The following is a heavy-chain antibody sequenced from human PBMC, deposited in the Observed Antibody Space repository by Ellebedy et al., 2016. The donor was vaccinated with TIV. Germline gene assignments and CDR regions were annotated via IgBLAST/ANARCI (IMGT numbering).Heavy chain of an antibody. CDR2: ISSSGTTI. CDR3: VGEFCSNGVCYPDY. J-gene: IGHJ4*02. CDR1: AFTFSDYY. V-gene: IGHV3-11*01. Sequence: GESLKISXAASAFTFSDYYMRWIRQAPGKGLEWVSSISSSGTTIYYADSVKGRFTVSRDNAKNSLYLQMNSLRAEDTAVYYCVGEFCSNGVCYPDYWGQGTQVTVSS. D-gene: IGHD2-8*01.